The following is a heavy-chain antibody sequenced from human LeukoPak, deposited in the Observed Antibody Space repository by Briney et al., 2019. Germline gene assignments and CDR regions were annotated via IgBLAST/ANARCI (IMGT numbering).Heavy chain of an antibody. CDR3: ARQLPLSVAGFDP. CDR1: GGSISSGGYS. V-gene: IGHV4-30-2*03. J-gene: IGHJ5*02. CDR2: IYHSGST. Sequence: PSQTLSLTCAVSGGSISSGGYSWSWIRQPPGKGLEWIGYIYHSGSTYYNPSLKSRVTISVDTSKNQFSLKLSSVTAADTAVYYCARQLPLSVAGFDPWGQGTLVTVSS. D-gene: IGHD2-15*01.